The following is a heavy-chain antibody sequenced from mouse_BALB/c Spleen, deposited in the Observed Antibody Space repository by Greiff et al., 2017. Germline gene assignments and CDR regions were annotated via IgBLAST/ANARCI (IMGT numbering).Heavy chain of an antibody. J-gene: IGHJ3*01. D-gene: IGHD2-4*01. CDR1: GYTFTSYW. CDR3: ARAYYDYDGPSFAY. V-gene: IGHV1-7*01. Sequence: QVQLQQSGAELAKPGASVKMSCKASGYTFTSYWMHWVKQRPGQGLEWIGYINPSTGYTEYNQKFKDKATLTADKSSSTAYMQLSSLTSEDSAVYYCARAYYDYDGPSFAYWGQGTLVTVSA. CDR2: INPSTGYT.